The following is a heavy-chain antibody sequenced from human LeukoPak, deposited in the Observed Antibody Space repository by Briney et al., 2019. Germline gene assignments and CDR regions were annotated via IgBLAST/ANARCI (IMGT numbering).Heavy chain of an antibody. Sequence: SETLSLTCTVSGGSISSGSYYWSWIRQPAGEGLEWIGRIYTSGSTNYNPSLKSRVTISVDTSKNQFSLKLSSVTAADTAVYYCAREIAAAGITYFDYWGQGTLVTVSS. CDR1: GGSISSGSYY. J-gene: IGHJ4*02. V-gene: IGHV4-61*02. D-gene: IGHD6-13*01. CDR3: AREIAAAGITYFDY. CDR2: IYTSGST.